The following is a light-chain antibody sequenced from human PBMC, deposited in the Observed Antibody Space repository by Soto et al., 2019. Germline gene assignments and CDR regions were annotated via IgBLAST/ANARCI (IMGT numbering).Light chain of an antibody. CDR3: QQAFSFPYS. J-gene: IGKJ2*03. CDR1: QGVSRS. Sequence: DIQMTQSPSSVSASVGDRVTISCRASQGVSRSLAWYQQKPGKAPELLIYEASTLQSGVPSRFSGSGSGTYFTLTINSLEPEDFATYFCQQAFSFPYSFGQGTKLHIK. CDR2: EAS. V-gene: IGKV1D-12*01.